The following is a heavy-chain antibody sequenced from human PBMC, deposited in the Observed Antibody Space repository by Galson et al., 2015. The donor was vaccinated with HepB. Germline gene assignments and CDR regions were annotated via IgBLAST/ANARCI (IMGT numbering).Heavy chain of an antibody. J-gene: IGHJ4*02. CDR3: ARVLYSSSWEFDY. CDR2: ISSSSSYT. D-gene: IGHD6-13*01. CDR1: GFTFSDYY. Sequence: SLRLSCAASGFTFSDYYMSWIRQAPGKGLEWVSYISSSSSYTNYADSVKGRFTISRDNAKNSLYLQMNSLRAEDTAVYYCARVLYSSSWEFDYWGQGTLVTVSS. V-gene: IGHV3-11*06.